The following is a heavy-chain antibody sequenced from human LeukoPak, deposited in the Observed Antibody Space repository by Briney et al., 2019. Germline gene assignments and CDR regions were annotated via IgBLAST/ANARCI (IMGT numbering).Heavy chain of an antibody. CDR2: IKSKTDGGTT. V-gene: IGHV3-15*01. CDR1: GFTFSNVW. D-gene: IGHD3-10*01. J-gene: IGHJ4*02. Sequence: GGSLRLSCAASGFTFSNVWMSWVRQAPGKGLEWVGRIKSKTDGGTTDYAAPVKGRFTISRDDSKNTLYLQMNSLKTEDTAVYYCTTGRGVLLWFGELFSEFDYWGQGTLVTVSS. CDR3: TTGRGVLLWFGELFSEFDY.